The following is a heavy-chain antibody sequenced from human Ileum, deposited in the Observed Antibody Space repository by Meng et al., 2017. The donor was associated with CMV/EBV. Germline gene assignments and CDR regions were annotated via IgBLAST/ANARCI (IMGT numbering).Heavy chain of an antibody. J-gene: IGHJ4*02. CDR1: GLSVNGNF. V-gene: IGHV3-53*01. Sequence: GGSLRLSCVASGLSVNGNFMNWVRQAPGKGLEWVAVMYSGGATYYADSVKGRFTVSRDDSKNILYLHMDTLRTEDTAVYYCTTDRGRGLGLYFDYWGQGTLVTVSS. CDR2: MYSGGAT. CDR3: TTDRGRGLGLYFDY. D-gene: IGHD1-14*01.